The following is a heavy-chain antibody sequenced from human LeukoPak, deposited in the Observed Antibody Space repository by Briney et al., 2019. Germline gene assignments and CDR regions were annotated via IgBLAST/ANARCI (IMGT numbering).Heavy chain of an antibody. CDR2: IYGGGNT. CDR3: ARESNKGSYDMDV. Sequence: SGGSLRLSCAASGFPVSTNYMSWVRQAPGKGLEWVSLIYGGGNTYYADSVTGRFTVSRDNSKNTVYLQMNSLRVEDSAVYYCARESNKGSYDMDVWGQGTTVTVSS. CDR1: GFPVSTNY. D-gene: IGHD2/OR15-2a*01. V-gene: IGHV3-53*01. J-gene: IGHJ6*02.